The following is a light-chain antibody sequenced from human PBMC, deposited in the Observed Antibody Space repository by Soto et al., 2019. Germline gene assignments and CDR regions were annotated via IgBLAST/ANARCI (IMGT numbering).Light chain of an antibody. V-gene: IGLV2-14*01. Sequence: QSALTQPASVSGSPGQSITISCTGTSSDVGGYNYVSWYQQHPGKAPNVMIYEVSNRPSGVSNRFSGSKSGNTASLTISGLQAEDEADYYCSSYTSSNTWVFGGGTKLTVL. J-gene: IGLJ3*02. CDR1: SSDVGGYNY. CDR3: SSYTSSNTWV. CDR2: EVS.